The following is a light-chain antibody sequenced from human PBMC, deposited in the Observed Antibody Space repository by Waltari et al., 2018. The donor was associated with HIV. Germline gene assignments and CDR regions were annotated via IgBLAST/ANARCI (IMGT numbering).Light chain of an antibody. CDR3: QAWDSSTAWV. J-gene: IGLJ3*02. Sequence: SYDLTQPPSLSVSPGQTASITCSGDKLGDKYACWYQQRPGQSPVLVIYQDNKRPSGIPERFSGSNSGNTATLTISGTQPMDEADYYCQAWDSSTAWVFGGGTKLTVL. CDR1: KLGDKY. CDR2: QDN. V-gene: IGLV3-1*01.